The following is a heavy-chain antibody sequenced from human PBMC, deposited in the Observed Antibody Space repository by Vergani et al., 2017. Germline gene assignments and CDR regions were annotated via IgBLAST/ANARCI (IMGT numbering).Heavy chain of an antibody. CDR3: ASVLRYSGYDRTKTRGRYYYYYMDV. J-gene: IGHJ6*03. CDR1: GGSISSGGYY. CDR2: IYYSGST. D-gene: IGHD5-12*01. Sequence: QVQLQESGPGLVKPSQTLSLTCTVSGGSISSGGYYWSWIRQHPGKGLEWIGYIYYSGSTYYNPSLKSRVTISVDTSKNQFSLKLSSVTAADTAVYYCASVLRYSGYDRTKTRGRYYYYYMDVWGKGTTVTVSS. V-gene: IGHV4-31*03.